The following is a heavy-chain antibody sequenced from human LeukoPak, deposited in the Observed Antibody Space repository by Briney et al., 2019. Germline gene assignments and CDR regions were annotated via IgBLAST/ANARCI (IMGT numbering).Heavy chain of an antibody. J-gene: IGHJ4*02. V-gene: IGHV3-7*03. CDR3: AKEKYYGSD. D-gene: IGHD3-10*01. Sequence: GGSLRLSCAASGFTFSNYWMSWVRQAPGKGLEWVANIKQDGREKYYVDSVKGRFTISRDNAKNSVYLQMNSLRAEDTAVYYCAKEKYYGSDWGQGTLVTVSS. CDR2: IKQDGREK. CDR1: GFTFSNYW.